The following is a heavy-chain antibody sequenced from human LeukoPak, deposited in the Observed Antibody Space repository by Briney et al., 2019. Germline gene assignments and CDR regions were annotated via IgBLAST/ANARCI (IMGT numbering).Heavy chain of an antibody. Sequence: SVKVSCKASGGTFSSYAISWVRQAPGQGLEWMGGIIPIFGTANYAQKFQGRVTITTDESTITAYLELSSLRSEDTAVYYCARVQAVRYFDWLSPGTTLYYYYYYMDVWGKGTTVTVSS. J-gene: IGHJ6*03. CDR1: GGTFSSYA. CDR3: ARVQAVRYFDWLSPGTTLYYYYYYMDV. D-gene: IGHD3-9*01. CDR2: IIPIFGTA. V-gene: IGHV1-69*05.